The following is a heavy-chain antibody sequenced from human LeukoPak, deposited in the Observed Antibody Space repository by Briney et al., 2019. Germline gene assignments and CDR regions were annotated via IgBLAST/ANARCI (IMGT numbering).Heavy chain of an antibody. CDR3: ARDPSHAEGAYFDS. CDR2: INPNSGGT. CDR1: AYTFSGNY. Sequence: GASVKVSCKASAYTFSGNYLHWVRQAPGQGLEGMGWINPNSGGTNYAQKFQGRVPMTRDTSISTAYMELSRLRSDDTAVYYCARDPSHAEGAYFDSWGQGTLVTVSS. D-gene: IGHD2-2*01. V-gene: IGHV1-2*02. J-gene: IGHJ4*02.